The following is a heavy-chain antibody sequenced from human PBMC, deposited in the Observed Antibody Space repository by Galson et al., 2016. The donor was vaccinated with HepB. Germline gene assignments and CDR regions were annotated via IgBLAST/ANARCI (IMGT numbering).Heavy chain of an antibody. J-gene: IGHJ2*01. V-gene: IGHV4-61*01. CDR3: ARDADSSGLIEDWYFDL. CDR2: IYYSGTT. Sequence: SETLSLTCTVSGDSVNNYTYYWSWIRQPPAKGLEWIGYIYYSGTTDCNPSLKSRLTMAVDASKNQFSLKLSSVTAADTAVYYCARDADSSGLIEDWYFDLWGRGTLVTVSS. D-gene: IGHD3-22*01. CDR1: GDSVNNYTYY.